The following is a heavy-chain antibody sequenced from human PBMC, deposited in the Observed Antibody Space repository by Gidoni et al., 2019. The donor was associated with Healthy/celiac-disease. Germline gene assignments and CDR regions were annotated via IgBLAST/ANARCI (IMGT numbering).Heavy chain of an antibody. CDR1: GYTLTSSV. Sequence: QVQLVQSGAEVKKPGASVKVSCKASGYTLTSSVLSWVRLAPGQGLEWMGWISAYNGNTTYAQKLQGRVTMTTDTSTSTAYMELRSLRSDDTAVYYCARAGITMVRGVIVVGSYGMDVWGQGTTVTVSS. D-gene: IGHD3-10*01. J-gene: IGHJ6*02. CDR3: ARAGITMVRGVIVVGSYGMDV. V-gene: IGHV1-18*01. CDR2: ISAYNGNT.